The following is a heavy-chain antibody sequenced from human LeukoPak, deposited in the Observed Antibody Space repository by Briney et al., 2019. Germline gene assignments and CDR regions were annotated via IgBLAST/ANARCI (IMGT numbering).Heavy chain of an antibody. V-gene: IGHV3-7*01. J-gene: IGHJ6*03. Sequence: GGSLRLSCAASGFTFSSYWMSWVRQAPGKGLEWLANIKQDGSEKYYVDSVKGRFTISRDNAKNSLYLQMNSLRAEDTAVYYCARAETIFGVVIGVYYYYYMDVWGKGTTVIVSS. CDR3: ARAETIFGVVIGVYYYYYMDV. D-gene: IGHD3-3*01. CDR1: GFTFSSYW. CDR2: IKQDGSEK.